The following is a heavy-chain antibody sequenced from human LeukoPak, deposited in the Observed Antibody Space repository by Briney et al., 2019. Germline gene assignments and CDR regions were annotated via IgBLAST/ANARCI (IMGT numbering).Heavy chain of an antibody. CDR1: GFTFSSYS. D-gene: IGHD6-6*01. CDR2: ISSSSSTI. CDR3: ASELGKYSSSSFDY. J-gene: IGHJ4*02. Sequence: PGGSLRLSCAASGFTFSSYSMNWVRQAPGKGLEWVSYISSSSSTIYYADSVKGRFTISRDNAKNSLYLQMNSLRAEDTAVYYCASELGKYSSSSFDYWGQGTLVTVSS. V-gene: IGHV3-48*01.